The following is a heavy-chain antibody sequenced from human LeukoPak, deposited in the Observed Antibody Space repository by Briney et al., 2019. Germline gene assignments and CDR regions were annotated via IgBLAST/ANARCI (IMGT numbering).Heavy chain of an antibody. Sequence: ASVKVSCKASGYTFTDYAMNWVRQAPGQGLEWMGWINTNTGNPTYAQGFTGRFVFSLDTSVSTAYLQISRLKAEDTAVYYCARTTYCSSTSCLGGRGAYDIWGQGTMVTVSS. V-gene: IGHV7-4-1*02. CDR3: ARTTYCSSTSCLGGRGAYDI. CDR1: GYTFTDYA. D-gene: IGHD2-2*01. J-gene: IGHJ3*02. CDR2: INTNTGNP.